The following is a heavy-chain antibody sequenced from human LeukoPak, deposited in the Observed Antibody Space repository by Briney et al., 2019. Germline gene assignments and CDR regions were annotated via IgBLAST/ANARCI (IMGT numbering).Heavy chain of an antibody. V-gene: IGHV3-33*06. CDR1: GFTFSSYG. CDR2: IWYDGSNK. CDR3: AKGEMALDY. Sequence: PGGSLRLSCAASGFTFSSYGMHWVRQAPGKGLEWVAVIWYDGSNKYYADSVKGRLTISRDNSKNTLYLQMNSLRAEDTAVYYCAKGEMALDYWGQGTLVTVSS. J-gene: IGHJ4*02. D-gene: IGHD5-24*01.